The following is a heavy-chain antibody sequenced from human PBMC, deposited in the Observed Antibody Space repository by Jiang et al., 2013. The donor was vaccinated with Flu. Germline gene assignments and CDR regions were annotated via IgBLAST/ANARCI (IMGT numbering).Heavy chain of an antibody. CDR1: GHSFIPYD. V-gene: IGHV1-8*01. J-gene: IGHJ3*02. CDR3: ATDSGNYAGDPLDI. D-gene: IGHD1-26*01. Sequence: QLVESGADVKKPGASVRVSCEASGHSFIPYDLHWVRQAAGHGLEWMGWMNRNTGDTGYAQRFQGRMKMGADTSATSVYMELSSLQSDDTAVYYCATDSGNYAGDPLDIWGQGTVVTVS. CDR2: MNRNTGDT.